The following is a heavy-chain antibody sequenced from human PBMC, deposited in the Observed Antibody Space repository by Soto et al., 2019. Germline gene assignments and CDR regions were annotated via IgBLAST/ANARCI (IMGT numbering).Heavy chain of an antibody. V-gene: IGHV3-30*19. CDR2: ISKDGSNK. D-gene: IGHD1-26*01. Sequence: QVPLVESGGGVVQPGRSLRLSCAASGFTFSSHGMYWVRQAPGKGLEWVALISKDGSNKYYADSVRGRFTISRDNXKNTLFVQMNSLRAEDTAVFYCARRSVGATADMDVWGQGTTVTVSS. CDR1: GFTFSSHG. CDR3: ARRSVGATADMDV. J-gene: IGHJ6*02.